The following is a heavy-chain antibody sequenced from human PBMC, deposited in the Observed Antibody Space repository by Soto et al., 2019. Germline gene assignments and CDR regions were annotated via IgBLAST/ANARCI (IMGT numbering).Heavy chain of an antibody. CDR1: GFTFSDYY. V-gene: IGHV3-11*01. D-gene: IGHD2-15*01. CDR3: ARDVGAVTNPGY. CDR2: IGTSTGVI. Sequence: QVQLVESRGGSVKPGGSLRLSCAASGFTFSDYYMSWIRQAPGKGLEWISYIGTSTGVIYYTDSVKGRFTISRDNAENSLYLQMNSLRAEDTAVYYCARDVGAVTNPGYWGQGTLVTVSP. J-gene: IGHJ4*02.